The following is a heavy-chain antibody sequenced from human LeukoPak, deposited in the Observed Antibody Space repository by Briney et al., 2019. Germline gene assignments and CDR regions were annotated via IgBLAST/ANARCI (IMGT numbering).Heavy chain of an antibody. Sequence: PSETLSLTCTVSGGSISSSSYYWGWIRQPPGKGLEWIGSIYYSGSTYYNPSLKSRVTISVDTSKNQFSLKLSSVTAADTAVYYCARDLLSSSWYNYYYYMDVWGKGTTVTVSS. CDR3: ARDLLSSSWYNYYYYMDV. J-gene: IGHJ6*03. CDR1: GGSISSSSYY. V-gene: IGHV4-39*07. D-gene: IGHD6-13*01. CDR2: IYYSGST.